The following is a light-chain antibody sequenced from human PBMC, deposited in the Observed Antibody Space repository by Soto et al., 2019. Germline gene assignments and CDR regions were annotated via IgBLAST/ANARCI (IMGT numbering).Light chain of an antibody. CDR1: QGISSY. CDR2: AAS. CDR3: QQLNTYPPWT. J-gene: IGKJ1*01. V-gene: IGKV1-9*01. Sequence: DIQLTQSPSFLSASVGDRVTITCRASQGISSYLAWYQQKPGKAPELLIYAASTLQSGVPSRFSGSGSGTDFTLTISSLQPEDSATYYCQQLNTYPPWTFGQGTRWKSN.